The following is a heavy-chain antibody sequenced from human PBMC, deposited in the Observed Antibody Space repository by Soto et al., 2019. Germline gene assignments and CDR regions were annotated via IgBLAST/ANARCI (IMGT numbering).Heavy chain of an antibody. CDR1: GGSISSSSYY. V-gene: IGHV4-39*07. CDR3: ARVVSDFGVVIHHVLNWFDP. J-gene: IGHJ5*02. D-gene: IGHD3-3*01. Sequence: SETLSLTCTVSGGSISSSSYYWGWIRQPPGKGLEWIGSIYYSGSTNYNPSLKSRVTISVDTSKNQFSLKLSSVTAADTAVYYCARVVSDFGVVIHHVLNWFDPWGQGTLVTVSS. CDR2: IYYSGST.